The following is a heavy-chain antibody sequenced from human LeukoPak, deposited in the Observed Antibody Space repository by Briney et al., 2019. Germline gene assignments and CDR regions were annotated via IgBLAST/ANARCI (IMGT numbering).Heavy chain of an antibody. Sequence: ESGPALVKPTQTLTLTCTFSGFSLSTSGMCVSWIRQPPGKALEWLARIDWDDDKYYSTSLKTRLTISKDTSKNQVVLTMTNMDPVDTATYYCARYLYSSGWYTLDYWGQGTLVTVSS. D-gene: IGHD6-19*01. V-gene: IGHV2-70*11. CDR1: GFSLSTSGMC. CDR2: IDWDDDK. J-gene: IGHJ4*02. CDR3: ARYLYSSGWYTLDY.